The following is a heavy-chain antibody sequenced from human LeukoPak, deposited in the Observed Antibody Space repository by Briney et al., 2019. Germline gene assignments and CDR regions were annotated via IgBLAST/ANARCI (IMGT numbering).Heavy chain of an antibody. Sequence: PSETLSLTCTVSGRSIGTYYWGWIRQPPGKGLEWIGTIYYSGTTYYNPSLKSRVSISVDTSKNQFSLKLSSVTAADTAVYYCARSGSTVTMLYPCDHWGQGTLVTVSS. CDR2: IYYSGTT. J-gene: IGHJ4*02. CDR1: GRSIGTYY. D-gene: IGHD4-17*01. CDR3: ARSGSTVTMLYPCDH. V-gene: IGHV4-39*07.